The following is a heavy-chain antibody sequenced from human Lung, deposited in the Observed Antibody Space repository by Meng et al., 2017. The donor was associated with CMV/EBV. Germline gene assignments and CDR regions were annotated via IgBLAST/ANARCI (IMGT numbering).Heavy chain of an antibody. CDR2: INTHTGHT. D-gene: IGHD2-2*02. Sequence: ASVKVSCKASGYTFSGFFMHWLRQAPGRGLEWMGWINTHTGHTKYAQRFQGRLTMTRDTSISTAYMELSRLTSDDTATFYCARGIPYYWGQGTLVTVSS. CDR3: ARGIPYY. V-gene: IGHV1-2*02. CDR1: GYTFSGFF. J-gene: IGHJ4*02.